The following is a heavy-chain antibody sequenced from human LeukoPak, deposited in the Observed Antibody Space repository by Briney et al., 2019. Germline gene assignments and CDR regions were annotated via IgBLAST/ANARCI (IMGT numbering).Heavy chain of an antibody. D-gene: IGHD2-8*02. CDR2: ISGDGDKT. J-gene: IGHJ3*02. V-gene: IGHV3-43*02. Sequence: GGSLRLSCAASGFTFDNYPLHWVRQAPGKGLEWVSVISGDGDKTYYADSVRGRFTISRDNTKNSLFLQMDSLTTEDTAFYYCVKDIDTVGTNAFDIWGQGTTVTVSS. CDR1: GFTFDNYP. CDR3: VKDIDTVGTNAFDI.